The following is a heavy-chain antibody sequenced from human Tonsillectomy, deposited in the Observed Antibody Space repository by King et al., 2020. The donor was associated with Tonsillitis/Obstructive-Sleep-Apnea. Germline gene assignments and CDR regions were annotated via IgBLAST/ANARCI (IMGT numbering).Heavy chain of an antibody. V-gene: IGHV3-33*01. CDR2: IWDDGSNK. CDR3: ARSREVTTIHWYFDL. D-gene: IGHD4-11*01. J-gene: IGHJ2*01. Sequence: VQLVESGGGVVQPGRSLRLSCAASGFTFNIYGMHWVRQAPGKGLEWVAFIWDDGSNKYYVDSVKGRFTISRDNSKNTLYLQMNSLRAEDTAVYYCARSREVTTIHWYFDLWGRGALVTVSS. CDR1: GFTFNIYG.